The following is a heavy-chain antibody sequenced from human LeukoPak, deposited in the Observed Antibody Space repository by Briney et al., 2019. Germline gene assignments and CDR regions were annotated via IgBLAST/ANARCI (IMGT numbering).Heavy chain of an antibody. D-gene: IGHD5-18*01. J-gene: IGHJ6*03. V-gene: IGHV1-2*02. CDR3: ARRLNGYSYGYNYYYYYMDV. CDR2: INPNSGGT. CDR1: GYTFTGYY. Sequence: AASVKVSCKASGYTFTGYYMHWVRQAPGQGLEWMGWINPNSGGTNYAQKFQGRVTMTRDTSISTAYMELSRLRSDDTAVYYCARRLNGYSYGYNYYYYYMDVWGKGTTVTVSS.